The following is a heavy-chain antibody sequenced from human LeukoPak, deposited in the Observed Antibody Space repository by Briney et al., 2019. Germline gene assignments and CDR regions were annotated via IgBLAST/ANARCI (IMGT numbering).Heavy chain of an antibody. CDR3: ANFYYDSSGYYLFDY. CDR1: GFTFSSYA. J-gene: IGHJ4*02. V-gene: IGHV3-23*01. Sequence: GGSLRLSCAASGFTFSSYAMSWVGQAPGKGLEWVSAISGSGGSTYYADSVKGRFTISRDNSKNTLYLQMNSLRAEDTAVYYCANFYYDSSGYYLFDYWGQGTLVTVSS. D-gene: IGHD3-22*01. CDR2: ISGSGGST.